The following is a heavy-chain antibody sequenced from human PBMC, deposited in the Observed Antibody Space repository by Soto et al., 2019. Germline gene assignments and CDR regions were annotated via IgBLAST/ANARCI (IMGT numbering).Heavy chain of an antibody. CDR1: GGSISSYY. CDR2: IYYSGST. J-gene: IGHJ4*02. V-gene: IGHV4-59*12. D-gene: IGHD3-3*01. Sequence: SETLSLTCTASGGSISSYYWTWIRQPPGKGLEWIGYIYYSGSTNYNPSLKSRVTISVDKSKTQFSLKLSSVTAADTAVYYCARAPETPTIFGVVRPYFFNLWGQGTLVTVSS. CDR3: ARAPETPTIFGVVRPYFFNL.